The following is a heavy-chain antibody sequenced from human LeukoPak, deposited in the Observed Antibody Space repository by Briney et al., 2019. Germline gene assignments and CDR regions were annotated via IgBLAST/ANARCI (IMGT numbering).Heavy chain of an antibody. V-gene: IGHV3-15*01. J-gene: IGHJ4*02. CDR3: TTDRPRCTNGVCYLGYYFDY. Sequence: GGSLRLSCAASGFTFSNAWMSWVRQAPGKGLEWVGRIKSKTDGGTTDYAAPVKGRFTIPRDDSKNTLYLQMNSLKTEDTAVYYCTTDRPRCTNGVCYLGYYFDYWGREPWSPSPQ. CDR2: IKSKTDGGTT. CDR1: GFTFSNAW. D-gene: IGHD2-8*01.